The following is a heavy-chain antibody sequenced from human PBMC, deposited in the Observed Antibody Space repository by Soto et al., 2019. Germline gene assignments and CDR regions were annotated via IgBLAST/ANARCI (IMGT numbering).Heavy chain of an antibody. J-gene: IGHJ5*01. V-gene: IGHV4-34*01. Sequence: PSETLSLTCAVYVGSFSGYYWSWIRQPPGKGLEWIGEINHSGSTNYNPSLKSRVTISVDTSKNQFSLKLSSVTAADTAVYYCARGRGSYYYDSSCYNCFDPWGQGTLVTVSS. CDR2: INHSGST. D-gene: IGHD3-22*01. CDR3: ARGRGSYYYDSSCYNCFDP. CDR1: VGSFSGYY.